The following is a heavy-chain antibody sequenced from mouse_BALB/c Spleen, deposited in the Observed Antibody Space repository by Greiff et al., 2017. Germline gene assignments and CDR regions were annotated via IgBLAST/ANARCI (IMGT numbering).Heavy chain of an antibody. CDR2: ISYDGSN. D-gene: IGHD2-14*01. CDR1: GYSITSGYY. V-gene: IGHV3-6*02. J-gene: IGHJ3*01. Sequence: EVKLMESGPGLVKPSQSLSLTCSVTGYSITSGYYWNWIRQFPGNKLEWMGYISYDGSNNYNPSLKNRISITRDTSKNQFFLKLNSVTTEDTATYYCARMDRYEDWGQGTLVTVSA. CDR3: ARMDRYED.